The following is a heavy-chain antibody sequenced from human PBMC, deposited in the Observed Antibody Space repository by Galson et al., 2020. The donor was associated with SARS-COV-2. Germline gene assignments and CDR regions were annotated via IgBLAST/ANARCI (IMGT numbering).Heavy chain of an antibody. V-gene: IGHV1-46*04. J-gene: IGHJ4*02. CDR1: GYTFISFY. Sequence: ASVKVSCKASGYTFISFYIHWVRQAPGQGLEWMGVINPSGDITSYAQKLRGRVTVTRDMSTQTVYMELSSLTSEDTAVYYCAREWGDINSSVFDDGGEGWLFVVSS. CDR3: AREWGDINSSVFDD. CDR2: INPSGDIT. D-gene: IGHD2-21*01.